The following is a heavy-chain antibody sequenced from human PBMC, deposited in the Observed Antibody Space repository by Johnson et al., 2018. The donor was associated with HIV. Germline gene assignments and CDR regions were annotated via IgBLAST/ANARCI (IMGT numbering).Heavy chain of an antibody. J-gene: IGHJ3*01. CDR1: GFTFSSYA. Sequence: QVQLVESGGGVVQPGRSLRLSCAASGFTFSSYAMHWVRQAPGKGLEWVAVISYDGSNKYYADSVKGRFTISRDNSKNTLYLQMNSLRAEDTAVYYCARGPSDYDFWSGYPVSWGQGTMVTVSS. CDR2: ISYDGSNK. CDR3: ARGPSDYDFWSGYPVS. D-gene: IGHD3-3*01. V-gene: IGHV3-30*04.